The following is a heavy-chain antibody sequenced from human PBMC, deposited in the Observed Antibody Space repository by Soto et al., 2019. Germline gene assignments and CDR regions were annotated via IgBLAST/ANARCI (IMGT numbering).Heavy chain of an antibody. CDR2: ISGSGGST. V-gene: IGHV3-23*01. D-gene: IGHD2-15*01. J-gene: IGHJ5*02. CDR1: GFTFSSYA. CDR3: AKLVVVVAATSDSIWFDP. Sequence: GGSLRLSCAASGFTFSSYAMSWVRQAPGKGLEWVSAISGSGGSTYYADSVKGRFTISRDNSKNTLYLQMNSLRAEDTAVYYCAKLVVVVAATSDSIWFDPWGQGTLVTVSS.